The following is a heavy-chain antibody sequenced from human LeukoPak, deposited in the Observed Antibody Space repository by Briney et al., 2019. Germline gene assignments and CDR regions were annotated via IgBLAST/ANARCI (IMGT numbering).Heavy chain of an antibody. Sequence: GGSLRLSCAASGFTFSRYAMDWVRQAPGKGLEWLSYISSTSGSIFYADSVRGRFIISRDNAGNSLYLQMNSLRVEDTAVYYCTQNLVAAAGDHWGQGTLLIVSS. CDR3: TQNLVAAAGDH. V-gene: IGHV3-48*04. CDR1: GFTFSRYA. D-gene: IGHD6-13*01. CDR2: ISSTSGSI. J-gene: IGHJ4*02.